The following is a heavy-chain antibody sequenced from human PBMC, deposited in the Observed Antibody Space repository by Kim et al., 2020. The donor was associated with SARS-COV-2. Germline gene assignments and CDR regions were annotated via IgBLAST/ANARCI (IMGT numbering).Heavy chain of an antibody. Sequence: SETLSLTCTVSGGSISSSSYYWGWIRQPPGKGLEWIGSIYYSGSTYYNPSLKSRVTISVDTSKNQFSLKLSSVTAADTAVYYCARHLIIGTTTGWFDPWGQGTLVTVSS. V-gene: IGHV4-39*01. CDR2: IYYSGST. CDR1: GGSISSSSYY. D-gene: IGHD1-1*01. J-gene: IGHJ5*02. CDR3: ARHLIIGTTTGWFDP.